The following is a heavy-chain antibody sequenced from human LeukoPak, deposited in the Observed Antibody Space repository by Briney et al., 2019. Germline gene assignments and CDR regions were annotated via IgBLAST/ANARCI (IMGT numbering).Heavy chain of an antibody. Sequence: GGSLRLSCAASGFTSSNAWMSWVRQAPGKGLEWVGRIKSKTDGGTTDYAAPVKGRFTISRDDSKNTLYLQMNSLKTEDTAVYYCTTVKSMVRGVFDYWGQGTLVTVSS. D-gene: IGHD3-10*01. J-gene: IGHJ4*02. CDR3: TTVKSMVRGVFDY. CDR1: GFTSSNAW. CDR2: IKSKTDGGTT. V-gene: IGHV3-15*01.